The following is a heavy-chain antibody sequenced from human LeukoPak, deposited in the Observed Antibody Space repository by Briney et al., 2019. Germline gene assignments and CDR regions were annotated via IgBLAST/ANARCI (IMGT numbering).Heavy chain of an antibody. V-gene: IGHV1-69*02. CDR2: IIPILNIT. CDR1: GGTFSSYT. J-gene: IGHJ6*02. D-gene: IGHD2-2*01. CDR3: AKDGVVVVATSVYYYYYGMDV. Sequence: SVKVSCKASGGTFSSYTISWVRQAPGQGLEWMGRIIPILNITDYAQNFQGRVTLTADKSTSTAYMEPSTLRSEDTAVYYCAKDGVVVVATSVYYYYYGMDVWGQGTTVTVSS.